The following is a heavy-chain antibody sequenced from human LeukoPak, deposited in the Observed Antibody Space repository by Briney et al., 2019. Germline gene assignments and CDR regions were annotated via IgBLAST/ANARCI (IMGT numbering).Heavy chain of an antibody. D-gene: IGHD6-13*01. CDR2: VIPIFGTA. CDR1: GGTFSSYA. CDR3: ARGHIAAAARGAFDI. V-gene: IGHV1-69*06. J-gene: IGHJ3*02. Sequence: SVKVSCKASGGTFSSYAISWVRQAPGQGLEWMGGVIPIFGTANYAQKFQGRVTITADKSTSTAYMELSSLRSEDTAVYYCARGHIAAAARGAFDIWGQGTMVTVSS.